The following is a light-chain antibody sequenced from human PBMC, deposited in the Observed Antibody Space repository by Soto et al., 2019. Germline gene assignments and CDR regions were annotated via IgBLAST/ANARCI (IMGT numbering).Light chain of an antibody. CDR1: QSISTW. CDR3: QHSSGT. V-gene: IGKV1-5*01. CDR2: EAS. Sequence: DIQMTQSPSSLSASEGDRVTITCRASQSISTWLAWYQQRPGKAPKVLISEASALESGVPSRFSGSGSGTEFTLTISSLQPDEVATYYRQHSSGTFGKGTKVQIK. J-gene: IGKJ1*01.